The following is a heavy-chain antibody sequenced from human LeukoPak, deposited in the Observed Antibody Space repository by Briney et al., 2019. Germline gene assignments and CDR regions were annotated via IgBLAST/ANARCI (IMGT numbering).Heavy chain of an antibody. Sequence: SETLSLTCTVSGGSFRNYYWTWIRQPPGKGLEWIGYVFYNGTTKSNPSLKSRVALSLDTSRSQFSLRLSSVTAADTAVYYCARDLEMATMGYFDLWGRGTLVSVSS. CDR2: VFYNGTT. V-gene: IGHV4-59*01. CDR1: GGSFRNYY. J-gene: IGHJ2*01. D-gene: IGHD5-24*01. CDR3: ARDLEMATMGYFDL.